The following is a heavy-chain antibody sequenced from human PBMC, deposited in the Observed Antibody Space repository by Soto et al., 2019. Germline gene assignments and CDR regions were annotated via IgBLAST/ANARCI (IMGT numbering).Heavy chain of an antibody. J-gene: IGHJ4*02. Sequence: EVQLVESGGGLIQPGGSLRLSCAASGFTVSSNYMSWVRQAPGKGLEWVSIIYSCGSTYYADSVKGRFTISRDNSKNTLYLQMNSLRAEDTAVYYCASRQRYSGGVDYWGQGTLVTVSS. CDR1: GFTVSSNY. CDR3: ASRQRYSGGVDY. CDR2: IYSCGST. V-gene: IGHV3-53*01. D-gene: IGHD2-15*01.